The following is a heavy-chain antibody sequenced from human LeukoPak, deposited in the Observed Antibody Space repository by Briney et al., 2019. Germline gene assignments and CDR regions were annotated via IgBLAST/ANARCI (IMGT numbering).Heavy chain of an antibody. CDR1: GGSISSGGYY. J-gene: IGHJ3*01. D-gene: IGHD6-6*01. Sequence: SETLSLTCTVSGGSISSGGYYWSWLRQPPGKGLEWIGYIYHSGSTYYNSSLKSRVTISVDRSKHQYSLKLSSVSGADTAVYYCAREGGVYSSSFDAFDLGPRDNGHRL. V-gene: IGHV4-30-2*01. CDR2: IYHSGST. CDR3: AREGGVYSSSFDAFD.